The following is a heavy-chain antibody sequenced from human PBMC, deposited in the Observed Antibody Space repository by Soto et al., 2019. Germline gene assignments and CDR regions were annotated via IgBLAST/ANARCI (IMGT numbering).Heavy chain of an antibody. V-gene: IGHV3-74*01. CDR1: GFTFSRYW. D-gene: IGHD6-19*01. CDR2: INSDGSSI. CDR3: TRGPWDGSSGWYGGFDY. J-gene: IGHJ4*02. Sequence: EVQLVESGGGLVQPGGSLRLSCVAPGFTFSRYWMHWVRQAPGKGLVWVSRINSDGSSINYADSVKGRFTISRDNAKNTPYLQMSSLRAEDTAVYYCTRGPWDGSSGWYGGFDYWGQGTLVTVSS.